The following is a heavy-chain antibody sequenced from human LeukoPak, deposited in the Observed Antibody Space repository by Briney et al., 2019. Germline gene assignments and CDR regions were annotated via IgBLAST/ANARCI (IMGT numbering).Heavy chain of an antibody. CDR3: ANLVQFASGWPANTPFDY. Sequence: GGSLRLSCAASGFTFSSYAMSWVRQAPGKGLEWVSAISGSGGSTYYADSVKGRFTISRDNSKNTLYLQMNSLRAEDTAVYYCANLVQFASGWPANTPFDYWGQGTLVTVSS. D-gene: IGHD6-19*01. CDR1: GFTFSSYA. J-gene: IGHJ4*02. CDR2: ISGSGGST. V-gene: IGHV3-23*01.